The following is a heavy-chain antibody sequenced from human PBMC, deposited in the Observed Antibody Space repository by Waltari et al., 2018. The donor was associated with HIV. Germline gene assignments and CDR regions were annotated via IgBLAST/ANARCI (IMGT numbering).Heavy chain of an antibody. CDR1: GFNFSNYA. D-gene: IGHD7-27*01. J-gene: IGHJ3*01. Sequence: QLVESGGGFVQPGESLRLSCDASGFNFSNYAMNWGRQGPGTGVEWIAYVSSSTNTIYYAGSVKGRFTISRDNAGNLLYLQMNSLRAEDTAVYYCARVGTCFDVWGQGTVVTVSS. CDR3: ARVGTCFDV. V-gene: IGHV3-48*01. CDR2: VSSSTNTI.